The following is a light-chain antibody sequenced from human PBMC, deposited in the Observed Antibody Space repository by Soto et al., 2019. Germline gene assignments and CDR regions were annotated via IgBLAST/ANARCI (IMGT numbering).Light chain of an antibody. V-gene: IGKV1-9*01. CDR2: AAS. CDR1: QGISSY. Sequence: DIQLTQSPSFLSASVGDRVTITCRASQGISSYLAWFQQKPGKAPKVLIYAASILQGGVPARFSGSGSGTDFTLTISSLQPEDFATYYCQQLNSYPLTFGGGTKVEIK. J-gene: IGKJ4*01. CDR3: QQLNSYPLT.